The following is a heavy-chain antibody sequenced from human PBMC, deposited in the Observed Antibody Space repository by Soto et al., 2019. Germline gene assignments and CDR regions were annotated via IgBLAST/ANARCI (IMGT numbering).Heavy chain of an antibody. V-gene: IGHV3-74*01. J-gene: IGHJ3*02. D-gene: IGHD2-15*01. CDR1: GFTFSSYW. CDR2: INSVGSST. CDR3: ARGVASGAFDI. Sequence: EVQLVESGGGVVQPGMSLRLSCAASGFTFSSYWMHWVRQAPGKGRVWVSRINSVGSSTTYADAVKGRCGISRDNAKNTPYLHMNSLRVEGTAVYYCARGVASGAFDIWGQGTMVTVSS.